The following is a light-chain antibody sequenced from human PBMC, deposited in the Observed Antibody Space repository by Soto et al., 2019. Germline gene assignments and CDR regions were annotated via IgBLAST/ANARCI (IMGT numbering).Light chain of an antibody. Sequence: QAVVTQPPSVSGTPGQRVSISCTGTSSNIGAGYDVHWYQQLPGTAPRLLILGNINRPSGVPDRFSGSKSGTSASLAITGLQSEDEATYSCQSYDGSLSSSVFGAGTKLTVL. CDR3: QSYDGSLSSSV. CDR1: SSNIGAGYD. V-gene: IGLV1-40*01. J-gene: IGLJ2*01. CDR2: GNI.